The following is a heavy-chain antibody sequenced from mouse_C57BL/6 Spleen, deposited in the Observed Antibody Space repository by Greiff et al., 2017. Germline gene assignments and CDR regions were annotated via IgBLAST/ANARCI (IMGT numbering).Heavy chain of an antibody. Sequence: EVKVVESGGGLVKPGGSLKLSCAASGFTFSDYGMHWVRQAPEKGLEWVAYISSGSSTIYYADTVKGRFTISRDNAKNTLFLQMTSLRSEDTAMYYGARTGDHYAMDYWGQGTSVTVSS. J-gene: IGHJ4*01. CDR1: GFTFSDYG. CDR2: ISSGSSTI. V-gene: IGHV5-17*01. CDR3: ARTGDHYAMDY.